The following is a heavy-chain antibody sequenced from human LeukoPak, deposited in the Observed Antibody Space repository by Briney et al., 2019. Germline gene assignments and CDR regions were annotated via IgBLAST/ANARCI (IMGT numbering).Heavy chain of an antibody. CDR2: IYYSGST. CDR1: GGSVGSNY. D-gene: IGHD2-2*01. J-gene: IGHJ5*02. CDR3: ARRPPCSSTSCQSREYMWFDP. Sequence: PSETLSLTCSVSGGSVGSNYWSWVRQPPGKGLEWIVYIYYSGSTNYNPSLKSRVTISVDTSKNQFSLKLSSVTAADTAVYYCARRPPCSSTSCQSREYMWFDPWGQGTLVTVSS. V-gene: IGHV4-59*02.